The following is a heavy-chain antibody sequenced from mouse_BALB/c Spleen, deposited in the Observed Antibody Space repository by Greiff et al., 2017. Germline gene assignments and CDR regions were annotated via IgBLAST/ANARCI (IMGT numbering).Heavy chain of an antibody. CDR3: ARRGPYYFDY. Sequence: EVMLVESGGGLVKPGGSLKLSCAASGFAFSSYDMSWVRQTPEKRLEWVAYISSGGGSTYYPDTVKGRFTISRDNAKNTLYLQMSSLKSEDTAMYYCARRGPYYFDYWGQGTTLTVSS. CDR1: GFAFSSYD. CDR2: ISSGGGST. V-gene: IGHV5-12-1*01. J-gene: IGHJ2*01.